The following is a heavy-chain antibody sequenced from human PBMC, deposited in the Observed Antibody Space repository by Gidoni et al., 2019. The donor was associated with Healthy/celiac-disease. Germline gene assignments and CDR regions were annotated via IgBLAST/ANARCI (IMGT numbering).Heavy chain of an antibody. Sequence: QVQLQQWGAGLLKPSETLSLTCAVYGWSFSGSYWSWIRQPPGKGLEWIGEINNSGSTNYNPALKRRVTISVDTAKNQFSLKLSSVTAADTAVYYCARGAFGGVIALFDYWGQGTLVTVSS. CDR2: INNSGST. CDR3: ARGAFGGVIALFDY. J-gene: IGHJ4*02. D-gene: IGHD3-16*02. CDR1: GWSFSGSY. V-gene: IGHV4-34*01.